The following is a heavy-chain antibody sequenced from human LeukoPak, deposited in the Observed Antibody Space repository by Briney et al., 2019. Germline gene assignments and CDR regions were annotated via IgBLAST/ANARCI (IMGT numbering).Heavy chain of an antibody. Sequence: SQTLSLTCTVSGGSISSGSYYWSWIRQPAGKGLEWIGRIYTSGSTNYNPSLKSRVTISVDTSKNQFSLKLSSVTAADTAVYYCARDSLGSCSSTSCYPPWFDPWGQGTLVTVSS. CDR3: ARDSLGSCSSTSCYPPWFDP. CDR2: IYTSGST. D-gene: IGHD2-2*01. CDR1: GGSISSGSYY. J-gene: IGHJ5*02. V-gene: IGHV4-61*02.